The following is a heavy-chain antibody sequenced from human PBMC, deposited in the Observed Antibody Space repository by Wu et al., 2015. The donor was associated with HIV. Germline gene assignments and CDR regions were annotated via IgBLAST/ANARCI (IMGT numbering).Heavy chain of an antibody. CDR3: ARDMGHEGRQWLVQPGAFDI. D-gene: IGHD6-19*01. CDR2: INPNSGGT. CDR1: GYDFSGSY. V-gene: IGHV1-2*02. J-gene: IGHJ3*02. Sequence: QVQLVQSGAEVKEPGASVKVSCKASGYDFSGSYMHWVRQAPGQGLEWMGWINPNSGGTNYAQKFQGRVTMTRDTSISTAYMELSRLRSDDTAVYYCARDMGHEGRQWLVQPGAFDIWGQGQWSPSLQ.